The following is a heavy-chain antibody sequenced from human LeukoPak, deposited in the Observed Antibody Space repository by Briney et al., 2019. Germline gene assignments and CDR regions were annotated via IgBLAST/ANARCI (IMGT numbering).Heavy chain of an antibody. J-gene: IGHJ4*02. D-gene: IGHD4-17*01. CDR3: ARARWTSTVTTYYLDY. V-gene: IGHV1-3*01. CDR1: GYSFSDHA. Sequence: GASVTVSCKASGYSFSDHAVQWVRQAPGQRLEWMGWINAGNGKTKYSQKFQDRVTITRDTSATTAYLDLSSLRSVDTAVYYCARARWTSTVTTYYLDYWGQGTLVTVSS. CDR2: INAGNGKT.